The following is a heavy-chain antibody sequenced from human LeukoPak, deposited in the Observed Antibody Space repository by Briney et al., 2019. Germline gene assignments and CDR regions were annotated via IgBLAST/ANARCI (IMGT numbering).Heavy chain of an antibody. D-gene: IGHD5-18*01. J-gene: IGHJ4*02. V-gene: IGHV4-59*01. CDR1: GGSFSGYY. Sequence: SETLSLTCAVYGGSFSGYYWSWIRQPPGKGLEWIGYIYYSGNTNYNPSLESRVTISVDTSKNQFSLKLSSVTAADTAVYYCARSLGYSYGYDYWGQGTLVTVSS. CDR3: ARSLGYSYGYDY. CDR2: IYYSGNT.